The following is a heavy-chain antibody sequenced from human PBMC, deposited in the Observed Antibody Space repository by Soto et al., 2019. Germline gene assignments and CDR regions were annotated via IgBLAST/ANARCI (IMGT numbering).Heavy chain of an antibody. Sequence: PWGSLRLSCTPFGFNFDAYAMSWFRQAPGKGLEWVSAVTATAESAYYTDSVRGRFIITRDNSDNMLYLQMSSLRVEDTAIYFCARGRYYDSPQDLWGRGTQVTVSS. CDR2: VTATAESA. CDR3: ARGRYYDSPQDL. D-gene: IGHD3-10*01. J-gene: IGHJ5*02. V-gene: IGHV3-23*01. CDR1: GFNFDAYA.